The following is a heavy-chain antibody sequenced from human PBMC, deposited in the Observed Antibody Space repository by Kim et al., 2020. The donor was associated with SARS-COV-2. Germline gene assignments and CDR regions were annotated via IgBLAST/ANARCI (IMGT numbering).Heavy chain of an antibody. V-gene: IGHV4-59*01. CDR2: IYYSGST. D-gene: IGHD1-20*01. Sequence: SETLSLTCTVSGGSISSYYWSWIRQPPGKGLEWIGYIYYSGSTNYNPSLKSRVTISVDTSKNQFSLKLSSVTAADTAVYYCARSITGTTSHAFDIWGQGTMVTVSS. CDR1: GGSISSYY. CDR3: ARSITGTTSHAFDI. J-gene: IGHJ3*02.